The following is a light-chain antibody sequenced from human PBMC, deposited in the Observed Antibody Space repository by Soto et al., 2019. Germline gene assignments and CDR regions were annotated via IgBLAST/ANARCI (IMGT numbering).Light chain of an antibody. CDR1: QSISSR. CDR2: DAS. J-gene: IGKJ1*01. CDR3: QQYNSYWT. V-gene: IGKV1-5*01. Sequence: PTTQSPSSLSASVGDRVTITCRASQSISSRLAWYQQKPGKAPKVLIYDASSLESGVPSRLSGSGSGTEFTLTISSLQPDDFASYYCQQYNSYWTFGQGTNVDIK.